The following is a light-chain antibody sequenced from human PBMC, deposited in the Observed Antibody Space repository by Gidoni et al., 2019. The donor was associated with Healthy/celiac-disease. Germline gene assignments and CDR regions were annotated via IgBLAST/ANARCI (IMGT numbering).Light chain of an antibody. J-gene: IGKJ3*01. CDR2: AAS. CDR3: QQLNSYPLT. V-gene: IGKV1-9*01. Sequence: DLQYTQSPSFLSASVGDRVTITCRASQGISSYLAWYQQKPGKAPKLLIYAASTLQSGVPSRFSGSGSGTEFTLTISSLQPEDFATYYCQQLNSYPLTFGPGTKVDIK. CDR1: QGISSY.